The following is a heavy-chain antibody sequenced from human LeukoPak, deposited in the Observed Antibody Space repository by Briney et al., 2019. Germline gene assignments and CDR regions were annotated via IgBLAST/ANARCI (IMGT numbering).Heavy chain of an antibody. CDR2: IKQDGSEK. CDR3: ASSDYGGYYYYYGMDV. V-gene: IGHV3-7*01. J-gene: IGHJ6*02. D-gene: IGHD3-16*01. Sequence: PGGSLRLSCAASGFTFSSYWMSWVRQAPGKGLEWVANIKQDGSEKYYMDSVKGRFTISRDNAKNSLYLQMNSLRAEDTAVYYCASSDYGGYYYYYGMDVWGQGTTVTVSS. CDR1: GFTFSSYW.